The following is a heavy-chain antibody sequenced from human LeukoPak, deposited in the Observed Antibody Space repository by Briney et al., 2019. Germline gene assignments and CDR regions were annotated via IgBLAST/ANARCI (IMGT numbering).Heavy chain of an antibody. CDR2: INQAGSVQ. CDR3: ARVGYSGWNLEY. Sequence: PGGSLRLSXAASGFTFRSYWMSWVRQAPGKGLEWVANINQAGSVQYYMDSVKGRFTISRDDAKNSLYVQMNSLRDEDTAVYYCARVGYSGWNLEYWGQGTLVTVSS. CDR1: GFTFRSYW. J-gene: IGHJ4*02. D-gene: IGHD5-12*01. V-gene: IGHV3-7*01.